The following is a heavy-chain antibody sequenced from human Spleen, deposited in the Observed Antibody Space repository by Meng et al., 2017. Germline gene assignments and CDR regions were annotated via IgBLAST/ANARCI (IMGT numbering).Heavy chain of an antibody. CDR2: ISFSSSYI. V-gene: IGHV3-21*01. CDR3: ARDSSGFYSQDYFYAIDI. J-gene: IGHJ6*02. Sequence: GGSLRLSCAGSGFTFSNYNMNWVRQAPGKGLEWVSFISFSSSYIYYADSVQGRFAISRDNAKNSLYLQMNSLRAEDTALYYCARDSSGFYSQDYFYAIDIWGQGATVTVSS. CDR1: GFTFSNYN. D-gene: IGHD3-22*01.